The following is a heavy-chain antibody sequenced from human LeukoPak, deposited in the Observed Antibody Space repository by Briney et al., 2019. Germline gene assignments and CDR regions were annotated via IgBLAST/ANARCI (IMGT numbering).Heavy chain of an antibody. Sequence: SETLSLTCTASGGSISSSSYYWGWIRQPPGKGLEWIGSIYYSGSTYYNPSLKSRVTISVDTSKNQFSLKLSSVTAADTAVYYCASRPDEYYYDSSGLDWFDPWGQGTLVTVSS. V-gene: IGHV4-39*01. J-gene: IGHJ5*02. CDR1: GGSISSSSYY. CDR3: ASRPDEYYYDSSGLDWFDP. CDR2: IYYSGST. D-gene: IGHD3-22*01.